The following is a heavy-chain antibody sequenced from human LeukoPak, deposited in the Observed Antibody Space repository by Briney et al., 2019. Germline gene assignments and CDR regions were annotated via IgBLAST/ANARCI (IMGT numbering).Heavy chain of an antibody. Sequence: PSETLSLTCTVSGGSISSSSYYWGWIRQPPGKGLEWIGSIYYSGSTYYNPSLKSRVTISVDTSKNQFSLKLSSVTAADTAVYYCARDLYVPAAIDAFDIWGQGTMVTVSS. D-gene: IGHD2-2*01. CDR1: GGSISSSSYY. V-gene: IGHV4-39*07. CDR2: IYYSGST. CDR3: ARDLYVPAAIDAFDI. J-gene: IGHJ3*02.